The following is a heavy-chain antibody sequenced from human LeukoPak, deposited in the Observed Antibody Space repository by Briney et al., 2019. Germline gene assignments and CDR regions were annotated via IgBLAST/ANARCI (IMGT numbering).Heavy chain of an antibody. D-gene: IGHD3-10*01. J-gene: IGHJ4*02. Sequence: GETLEISCKGSGYSFTSYWIGWVRQMPGKGPEWMGIIYPGDSDTSYSPSFQGQVTISVDKSISTAYLQWSSLKASDTAMYYCARLPSVRGVDRYFDYWGQGTLVTVSS. CDR1: GYSFTSYW. CDR2: IYPGDSDT. V-gene: IGHV5-51*01. CDR3: ARLPSVRGVDRYFDY.